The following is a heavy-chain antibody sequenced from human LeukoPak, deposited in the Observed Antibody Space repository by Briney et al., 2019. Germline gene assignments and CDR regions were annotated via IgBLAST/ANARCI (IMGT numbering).Heavy chain of an antibody. Sequence: ASVKVSCKASGYIFTSYGISWVRQAPGQGLERMRWISAYNGNTNYAQKLQGRVTMTTDTSTSTAYMELRSLRSDDTAVYYCARDLVVATTSGFLDYWGQGTLVTVSS. CDR1: GYIFTSYG. CDR2: ISAYNGNT. J-gene: IGHJ4*02. V-gene: IGHV1-18*01. CDR3: ARDLVVATTSGFLDY. D-gene: IGHD2-15*01.